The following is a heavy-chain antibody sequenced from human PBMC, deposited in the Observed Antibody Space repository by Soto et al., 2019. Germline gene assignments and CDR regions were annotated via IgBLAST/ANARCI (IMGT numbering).Heavy chain of an antibody. D-gene: IGHD2-8*01. CDR1: GGSISSGGYY. CDR3: ARDPMLEPVWFDP. J-gene: IGHJ5*02. CDR2: IYYSGST. Sequence: PSETLSLICTVSGGSISSGGYYWSWIRQHPGKGLEWIGYIYYSGSTYYNPSLKSRVTISVDTSKNQFSLKLSSVTAADTAVYYCARDPMLEPVWFDPWGQGTLVTVSS. V-gene: IGHV4-31*03.